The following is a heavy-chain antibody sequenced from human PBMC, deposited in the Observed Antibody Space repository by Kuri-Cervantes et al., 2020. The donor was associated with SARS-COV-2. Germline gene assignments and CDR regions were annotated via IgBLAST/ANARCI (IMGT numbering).Heavy chain of an antibody. CDR1: GGSISSGGYY. D-gene: IGHD1-26*01. Sequence: SETLSLTCTVSGGSISSGGYYWSWIRQHPGKGLEWIGYIYYSGSTYYNPSLKSRVTISVDTSKNQFSLKLSSVTAADTAVYYCARWELVGRAFDYWGQGNLVTVSS. CDR2: IYYSGST. CDR3: ARWELVGRAFDY. J-gene: IGHJ4*02. V-gene: IGHV4-31*03.